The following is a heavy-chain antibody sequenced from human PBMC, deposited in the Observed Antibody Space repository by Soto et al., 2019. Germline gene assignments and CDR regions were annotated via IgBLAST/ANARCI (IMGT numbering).Heavy chain of an antibody. Sequence: ASETLSLTCAVYGGSFSGYYWSWIRQPPGKGLEWIGEINHSGSTNYNPSLKSRVTISVDKSKNQFSLKLSSVTAADTAVYYCASRNSIVVVPAAMYNWFDPWGQGTLVTVSS. CDR1: GGSFSGYY. J-gene: IGHJ5*02. CDR3: ASRNSIVVVPAAMYNWFDP. V-gene: IGHV4-34*01. D-gene: IGHD2-2*01. CDR2: INHSGST.